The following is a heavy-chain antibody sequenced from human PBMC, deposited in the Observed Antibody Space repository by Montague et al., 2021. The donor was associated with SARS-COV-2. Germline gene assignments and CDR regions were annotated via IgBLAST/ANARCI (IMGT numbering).Heavy chain of an antibody. D-gene: IGHD3-10*01. CDR1: GGSLSDYY. J-gene: IGHJ6*02. CDR2: INHSANT. CDR3: ASGIYPSGSYYNRYYYGLNI. Sequence: SDTLSLTRAVYGGSLSDYYWSWIRQHPEKGLEWIGEINHSANTKYNPSLKSPVTISIDTSKNQFSLKMTSVTAADTATYYCASGIYPSGSYYNRYYYGLNIWGPGTTAIVSS. V-gene: IGHV4-34*01.